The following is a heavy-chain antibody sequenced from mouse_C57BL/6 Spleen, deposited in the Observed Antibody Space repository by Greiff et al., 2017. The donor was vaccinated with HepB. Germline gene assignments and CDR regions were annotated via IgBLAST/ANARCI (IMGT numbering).Heavy chain of an antibody. Sequence: VQLQQSGPELVKPGASVKMSCKASGYTFTDYNMHWVKQSHGKSLEWIGYINPNNGGTSYNQKFKGKATLTVNKSSSTAYMELRSLTSEDSAVYYCARLVYGSSYDYYAMDYWGQGTSVTVSS. CDR2: INPNNGGT. CDR1: GYTFTDYN. D-gene: IGHD1-1*01. CDR3: ARLVYGSSYDYYAMDY. J-gene: IGHJ4*01. V-gene: IGHV1-22*01.